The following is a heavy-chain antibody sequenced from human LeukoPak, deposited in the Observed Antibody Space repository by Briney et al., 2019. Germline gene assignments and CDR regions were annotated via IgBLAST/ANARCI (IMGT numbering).Heavy chain of an antibody. D-gene: IGHD6-13*01. CDR1: GFTFSSYS. CDR2: ISGSGGST. CDR3: ARGVAAAGAYFDY. J-gene: IGHJ4*02. V-gene: IGHV3-23*01. Sequence: GGSLRLSCAASGFTFSSYSMNWVRQAPGKGLEWVSAISGSGGSTYYADSVKGRFTISRDNSKNMLYLQMNSLRAEDTAVYYCARGVAAAGAYFDYGARGPLVPVSS.